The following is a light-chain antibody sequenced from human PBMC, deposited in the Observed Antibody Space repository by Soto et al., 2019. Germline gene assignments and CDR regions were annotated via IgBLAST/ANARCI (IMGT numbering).Light chain of an antibody. V-gene: IGLV2-14*01. CDR1: SSDVGGYNY. CDR2: EVS. Sequence: QSALTQPASVSGSPGQSITISCTGTSSDVGGYNYVSWHQQHPGKAPKLMIYEVSNRPSGVSNRCSGSKSGNTASLTISGLQAEDEADYYCSSYTSSSTFVFGTGTKLTVL. J-gene: IGLJ1*01. CDR3: SSYTSSSTFV.